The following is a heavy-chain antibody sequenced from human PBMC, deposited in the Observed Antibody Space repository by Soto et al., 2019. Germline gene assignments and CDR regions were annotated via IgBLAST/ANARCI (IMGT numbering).Heavy chain of an antibody. Sequence: PSETLSLTCAVSGASINTDDWWNWVRQPPGEGLEWIGEIHHDGKIIYNPSLKSRATISMDKSRNQISLNLRSVTAADTAVYYCARSNGDYGDYWSQGTLVTVSS. J-gene: IGHJ4*02. D-gene: IGHD4-17*01. CDR1: GASINTDDW. CDR3: ARSNGDYGDY. V-gene: IGHV4-4*02. CDR2: IHHDGKI.